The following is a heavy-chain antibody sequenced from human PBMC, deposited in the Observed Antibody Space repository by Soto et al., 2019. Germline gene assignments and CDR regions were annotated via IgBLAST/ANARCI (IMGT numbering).Heavy chain of an antibody. V-gene: IGHV3-23*01. D-gene: IGHD3-10*01. CDR2: ISGSGGST. CDR1: GFTCISYA. CDR3: AKGSYYYGSGSENYYYMDV. Sequence: GGSLRLSCAAAGFTCISYAMSWVRQAPGKGLEWVSAISGSGGSTYYADSVKGRFTISRDNSKNTLYLQMNGLRAEDTAVYYCAKGSYYYGSGSENYYYMDVWGKGTTVTVSS. J-gene: IGHJ6*03.